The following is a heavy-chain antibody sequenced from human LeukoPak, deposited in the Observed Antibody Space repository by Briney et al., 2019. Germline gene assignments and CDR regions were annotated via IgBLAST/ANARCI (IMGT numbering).Heavy chain of an antibody. D-gene: IGHD1-26*01. Sequence: SVKVPCKASGGTFSSYAISWVRQAPGQGLEWMGGIIPIFGTANYAQKFQGRVTITADKSTSTAYMELSSLRSEDTAVYYCARDIGTGGIVLDYWGQGTLVTVSS. CDR3: ARDIGTGGIVLDY. CDR2: IIPIFGTA. J-gene: IGHJ4*02. CDR1: GGTFSSYA. V-gene: IGHV1-69*06.